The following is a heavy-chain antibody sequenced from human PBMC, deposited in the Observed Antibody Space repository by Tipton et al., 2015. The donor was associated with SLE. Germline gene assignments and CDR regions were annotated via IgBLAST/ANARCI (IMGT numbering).Heavy chain of an antibody. CDR2: IYYSGST. V-gene: IGHV4-39*07. D-gene: IGHD3-3*01. CDR3: ARVGVFGVSECYFDY. J-gene: IGHJ4*02. CDR1: GGSISSSSYY. Sequence: TLSLTCTVSGGSISSSSYYWGWIRQPPGKGLEWIGSIYYSGSTNYNPSLKSRVTISVDTSKNQFSLKLSSVTAADTAVYYCARVGVFGVSECYFDYWGQGTLVTVSS.